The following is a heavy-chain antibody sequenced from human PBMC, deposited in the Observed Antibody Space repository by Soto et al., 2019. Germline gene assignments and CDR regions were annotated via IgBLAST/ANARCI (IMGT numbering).Heavy chain of an antibody. CDR2: IYSSGGT. D-gene: IGHD3-3*01. J-gene: IGHJ5*02. V-gene: IGHV4-4*07. CDR3: ARGQRFSDSFDP. CDR1: GGAISGYY. Sequence: QVQLQESGPGLVKPSETLSLTCTVSGGAISGYYWTRIRQPAGKGLEWIGRIYSSGGTKYNPSLKSRFDMSLDMSKNQFSLRLNSVTAADTAVYFCARGQRFSDSFDPWGQGTLVTVSS.